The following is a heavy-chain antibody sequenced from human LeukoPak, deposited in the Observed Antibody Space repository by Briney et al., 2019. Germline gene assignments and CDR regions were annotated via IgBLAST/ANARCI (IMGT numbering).Heavy chain of an antibody. D-gene: IGHD2-15*01. CDR2: IYYSGST. CDR3: ARPHYCSGGSCYHFDP. CDR1: GGSISSYY. Sequence: SETLSLACTVSGGSISSYYWSWIRQPPGKGLDWIGYIYYSGSTYYNPSLKSRVTISVDTSKNQFSLKLSSVTAADTAVYYCARPHYCSGGSCYHFDPWGQGTLVTVSS. V-gene: IGHV4-59*01. J-gene: IGHJ5*02.